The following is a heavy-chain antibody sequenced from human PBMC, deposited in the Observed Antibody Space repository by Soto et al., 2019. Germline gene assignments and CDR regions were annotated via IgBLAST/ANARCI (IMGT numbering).Heavy chain of an antibody. J-gene: IGHJ3*02. CDR1: GGSISSSNW. V-gene: IGHV4-4*02. D-gene: IGHD3-22*01. CDR3: ARVYYDSSVAYAFDI. Sequence: SETLSLTCAVSGGSISSSNWWSWVRQPPGKGLEWIGEIYHSGSTNYNPSLKSRVTISVDKSKNQFSLKLSSVTAADTAVYYCARVYYDSSVAYAFDIWGQGTMVTVSS. CDR2: IYHSGST.